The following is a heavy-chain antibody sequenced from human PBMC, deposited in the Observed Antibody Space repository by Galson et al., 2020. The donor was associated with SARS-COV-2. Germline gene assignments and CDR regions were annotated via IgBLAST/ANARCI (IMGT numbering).Heavy chain of an antibody. J-gene: IGHJ3*01. V-gene: IGHV3-15*01. CDR1: GFTFSKAW. CDR3: TTDARDWVRTFDL. D-gene: IGHD3-9*01. CDR2: IKTKPDGETI. Sequence: GESLKISCAASGFTFSKAWMSWVRQTPGKGLEWIGRIKTKPDGETIDCAAPVKGRFTISRDDSKNTVFLQMNSLKTEDTAMYYCTTDARDWVRTFDLWGQGTMVTVSS.